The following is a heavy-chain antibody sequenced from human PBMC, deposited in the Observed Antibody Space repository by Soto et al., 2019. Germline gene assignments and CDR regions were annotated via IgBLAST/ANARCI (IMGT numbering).Heavy chain of an antibody. V-gene: IGHV3-64D*06. CDR1: GFTFSSYA. CDR3: VKSRGGNNFDFFD. J-gene: IGHJ4*02. Sequence: GGSLRLSCSASGFTFSSYAMHWVRQAPGKGLEYVSGIRGNGDPPFYADSVKGRFTISRDSSKNTLYLQMSSLSADDTAVYYCVKSRGGNNFDFFDWGQGALVTVSS. D-gene: IGHD5-12*01. CDR2: IRGNGDPP.